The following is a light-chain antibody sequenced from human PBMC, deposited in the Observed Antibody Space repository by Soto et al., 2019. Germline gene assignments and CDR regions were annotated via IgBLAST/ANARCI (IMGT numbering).Light chain of an antibody. Sequence: QSVLTQPPSLSGAPGQRVTISCTGSSSNIGAGYDVHWYQQLPGTAPKLLIYGNSNRPSGVPDRFSGSKSGTSASLAITGLQAKDEADYYCQSYDSSLSGSNVFGTGTKVTVL. J-gene: IGLJ1*01. V-gene: IGLV1-40*01. CDR1: SSNIGAGYD. CDR2: GNS. CDR3: QSYDSSLSGSNV.